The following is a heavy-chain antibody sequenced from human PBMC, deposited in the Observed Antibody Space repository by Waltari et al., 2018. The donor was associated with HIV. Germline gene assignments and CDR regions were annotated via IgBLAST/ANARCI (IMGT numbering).Heavy chain of an antibody. CDR2: IYWDNDK. CDR3: AHRLSNYGYFDY. CDR1: GFSPITSGVS. V-gene: IGHV2-5*02. D-gene: IGHD4-4*01. J-gene: IGHJ4*02. Sequence: QTTLKESGPTLVKPTQTLTLTCSFSGFSPITSGVSVGWIRQPPGKALEWLALIYWDNDKSYSPSLKSRLTITKDTSKNQVVLTMTNMDPVDTATYYCAHRLSNYGYFDYWGQGTLVTVSS.